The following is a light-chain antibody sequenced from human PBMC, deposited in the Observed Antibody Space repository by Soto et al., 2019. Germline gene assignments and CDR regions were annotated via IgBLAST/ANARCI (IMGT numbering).Light chain of an antibody. CDR1: QSIDSW. Sequence: DIQMTQSPSTMSASVGDRVTITCRASQSIDSWLAWYQQKPGKAPKFLMYQAPNLESGVPLRFSGSGSETEFTLTISSLQPDDFASYYCQNYKSYPWTFGQGTKVELK. CDR2: QAP. J-gene: IGKJ1*01. V-gene: IGKV1-5*03. CDR3: QNYKSYPWT.